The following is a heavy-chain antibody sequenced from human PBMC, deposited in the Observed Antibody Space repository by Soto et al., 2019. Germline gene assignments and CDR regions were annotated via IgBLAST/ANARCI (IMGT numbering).Heavy chain of an antibody. CDR2: IYYDGSNK. V-gene: IGHV3-33*01. CDR3: ARVGGTVTSDY. Sequence: QVQLVESGGGVVQPGRSLRLSCAASEFAFSAYGMHWVRQAPGKGLEWVAMIYYDGSNKYYADSVKGRFTISRDNSKNTLYLQMSSLRAEDTALYYCARVGGTVTSDYWGQGTLVTVSS. J-gene: IGHJ4*02. CDR1: EFAFSAYG. D-gene: IGHD4-17*01.